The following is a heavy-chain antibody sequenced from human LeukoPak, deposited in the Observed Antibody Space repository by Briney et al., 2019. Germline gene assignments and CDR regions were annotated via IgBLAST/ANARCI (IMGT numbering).Heavy chain of an antibody. CDR2: IIPIFGSG. CDR1: GGIFANYA. D-gene: IGHD3-3*01. CDR3: AKGHDDFRQFDF. Sequence: SVKVSCKASGGIFANYAISWVRKAPGQGLEWMGGIIPIFGSGHSAQKFQGRLTITADESTRTTYMELSSLRSEDTAVYDCAKGHDDFRQFDFWGQGTLVIVSS. J-gene: IGHJ4*02. V-gene: IGHV1-69*01.